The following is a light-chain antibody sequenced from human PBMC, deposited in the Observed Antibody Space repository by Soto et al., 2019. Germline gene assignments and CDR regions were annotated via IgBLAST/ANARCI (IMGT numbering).Light chain of an antibody. J-gene: IGKJ5*01. CDR1: QAISNS. V-gene: IGKV1-27*01. Sequence: DIQMTPSPSSLSASMGDRVAITCRASQAISNSLAWYQQKPGKPHQLLIYAASTLQSGVPSRFSGSGSGTDFTLTISGLQPEDLATYYCQSYNTARPTFGQGTRLGIK. CDR2: AAS. CDR3: QSYNTARPT.